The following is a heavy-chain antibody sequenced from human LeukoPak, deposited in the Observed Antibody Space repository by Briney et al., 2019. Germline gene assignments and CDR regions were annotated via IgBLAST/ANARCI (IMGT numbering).Heavy chain of an antibody. CDR1: GYTFTGYY. CDR2: INPNSGGT. CDR3: ARGRLERRVEFFY. D-gene: IGHD1-1*01. Sequence: ASVKVSCKASGYTFTGYYMHWVRQAPGQGLEWMGWINPNSGGTNYAQKFQGRVTMTRDTSISTAYMELSRLRSDDTAVYYCARGRLERRVEFFYWGQGTLVTVSS. V-gene: IGHV1-2*02. J-gene: IGHJ4*02.